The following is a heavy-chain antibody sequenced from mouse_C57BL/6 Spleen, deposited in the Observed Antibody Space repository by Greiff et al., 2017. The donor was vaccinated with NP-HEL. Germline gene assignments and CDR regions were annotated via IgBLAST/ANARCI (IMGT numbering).Heavy chain of an antibody. CDR2: IYPGDGDT. J-gene: IGHJ2*01. Sequence: VQLQQSGAELVKPGASVKISCKASGYAFSSYWMNWVKQRPGKGLEWIGQIYPGDGDTNYNGKFKGKATLTADKSSSTAYMQLSSLTSADSAVYFCARSTMVTTAFDYWGQGTTLTVSS. V-gene: IGHV1-80*01. CDR1: GYAFSSYW. D-gene: IGHD2-2*01. CDR3: ARSTMVTTAFDY.